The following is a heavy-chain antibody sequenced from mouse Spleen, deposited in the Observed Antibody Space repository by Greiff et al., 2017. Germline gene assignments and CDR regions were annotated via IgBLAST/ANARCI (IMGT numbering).Heavy chain of an antibody. CDR2: ISYDGSN. V-gene: IGHV3-6*01. D-gene: IGHD4-1*01. J-gene: IGHJ2*01. Sequence: EVQVVESGPGLVKPSQSLSLTCSVTGYSITSGYYWNWIRQFPGNKLEWMGYISYDGSNNYNPSLKNRISITRDTSKNQFFLKLNSVTTEDTATYYCARGNWNFDYWGQGTTLTVSS. CDR1: GYSITSGYY. CDR3: ARGNWNFDY.